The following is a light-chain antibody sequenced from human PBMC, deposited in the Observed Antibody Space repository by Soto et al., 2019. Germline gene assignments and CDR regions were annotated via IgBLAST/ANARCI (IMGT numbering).Light chain of an antibody. Sequence: IPMTQSPSSLSASVGDRVTITCRASQSISNYLNWYQQKPGKAPRLLIYLASSLQSGVHSRFSGNGFRTAFTLTISILRPEDFATYHCQQGYTTPPYTFGQGTKLEIK. CDR1: QSISNY. V-gene: IGKV1-39*01. CDR3: QQGYTTPPYT. J-gene: IGKJ2*01. CDR2: LAS.